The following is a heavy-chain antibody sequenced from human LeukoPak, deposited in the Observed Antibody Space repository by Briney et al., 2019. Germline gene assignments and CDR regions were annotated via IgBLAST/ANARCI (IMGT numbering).Heavy chain of an antibody. D-gene: IGHD3-22*01. J-gene: IGHJ3*02. CDR1: GFTFSSYA. CDR2: ISGSGGST. CDR3: AKEGLNDYYDPGLAAFDI. Sequence: PGGSLRLSCAASGFTFSSYAMSWVRQAPGKGLEWVSAISGSGGSTYYADSVKGRFTISRDNSKNTLYLQMNSLRAEDTAVYYCAKEGLNDYYDPGLAAFDIWGQGTMVTVSS. V-gene: IGHV3-23*01.